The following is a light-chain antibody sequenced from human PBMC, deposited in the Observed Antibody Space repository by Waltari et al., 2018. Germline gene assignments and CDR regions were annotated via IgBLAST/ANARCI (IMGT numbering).Light chain of an antibody. Sequence: SYVLTQPPPVSVAPGATARLTCGGNNIESKSVHWYRKRPGQAPVLVISYDSDRPSGSPDRLSGSNSGKTAALTISRVEAGDEADYYCQVWDANTDPGVFGTGTEVTVL. CDR2: YDS. J-gene: IGLJ1*01. CDR1: NIESKS. V-gene: IGLV3-21*01. CDR3: QVWDANTDPGV.